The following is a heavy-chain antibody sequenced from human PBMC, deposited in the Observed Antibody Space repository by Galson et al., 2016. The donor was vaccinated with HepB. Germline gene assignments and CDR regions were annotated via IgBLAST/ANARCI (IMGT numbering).Heavy chain of an antibody. CDR2: IYYSGSA. D-gene: IGHD2-2*01. V-gene: IGHV4-61*01. CDR3: ARDWGYCSRTSCYAFDN. J-gene: IGHJ4*02. CDR1: GGSVISDSDY. Sequence: SETLSLTCTVSGGSVISDSDYWTWIRQPPGKGLEWIGYIYYSGSANYNSSLKSRLTISVDTSKNQFSLKLGSVTAADTAVYYCARDWGYCSRTSCYAFDNWGQGTLVIVSS.